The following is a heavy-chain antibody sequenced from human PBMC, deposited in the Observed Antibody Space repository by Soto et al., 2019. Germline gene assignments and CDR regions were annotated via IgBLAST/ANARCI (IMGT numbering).Heavy chain of an antibody. CDR1: GYTFTGYY. V-gene: IGHV1-2*04. CDR3: ASASALLAAAGTGWFDP. J-gene: IGHJ5*02. CDR2: INPNSGGT. Sequence: QVQLVQSGAEVKKPGASVKVSCKASGYTFTGYYMHWVRQAPGQGLEWMGWINPNSGGTNYAQKFQGLVTMTRDTSISTAYMELSRLRSDDTAVDYCASASALLAAAGTGWFDPWGQGTLVTVSS. D-gene: IGHD6-13*01.